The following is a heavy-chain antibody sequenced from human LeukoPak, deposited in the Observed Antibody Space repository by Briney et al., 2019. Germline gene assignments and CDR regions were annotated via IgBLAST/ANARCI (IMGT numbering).Heavy chain of an antibody. J-gene: IGHJ5*02. CDR1: GGSISSYY. CDR2: IYYSGST. V-gene: IGHV4-59*01. Sequence: SETLSLTCTVSGGSISSYYWSWIRQPPGKGLEWIGYIYYSGSTNYNPSLKSRVTISVDTSKNQFSLKLSSVTAADTAVYYCARSSLRLTYYDFWSGYPNWFDPWGQGTLATVSS. CDR3: ARSSLRLTYYDFWSGYPNWFDP. D-gene: IGHD3-3*01.